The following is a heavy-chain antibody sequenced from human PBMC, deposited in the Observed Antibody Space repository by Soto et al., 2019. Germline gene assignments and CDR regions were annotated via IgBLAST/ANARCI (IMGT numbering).Heavy chain of an antibody. D-gene: IGHD2-2*01. CDR1: GYTFTGYY. V-gene: IGHV1-2*02. CDR3: ARDGVGSPAARVLGWFDP. CDR2: INPNSGGT. Sequence: QVQLVQSGAEVKKPGASVKVSCKASGYTFTGYYMHWVRQAPGQGLGWMGWINPNSGGTNYAQKFQGRVTMTRDTSISTAYMELSSLRSDDTAVYYCARDGVGSPAARVLGWFDPWGQGTLVTVSS. J-gene: IGHJ5*02.